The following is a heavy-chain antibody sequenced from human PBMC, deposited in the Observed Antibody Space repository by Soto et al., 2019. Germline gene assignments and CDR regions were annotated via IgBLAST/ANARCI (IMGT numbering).Heavy chain of an antibody. Sequence: GGSLRLSCRTSGFRFSSYGMHWVRQAPGKGPEWVAFISYDGSNKYYADSVKGRFTISRDNSKNTLYLQMNSLRAEDTAVYYCARDRLSGLQYYYGMDVWGQGTTVTVSS. CDR1: GFRFSSYG. D-gene: IGHD4-4*01. CDR3: ARDRLSGLQYYYGMDV. CDR2: ISYDGSNK. J-gene: IGHJ6*02. V-gene: IGHV3-30*03.